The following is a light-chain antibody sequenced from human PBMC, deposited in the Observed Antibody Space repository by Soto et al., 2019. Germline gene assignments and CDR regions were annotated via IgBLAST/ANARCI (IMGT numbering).Light chain of an antibody. J-gene: IGKJ4*01. CDR1: QGISSY. CDR3: QQYYSYPRLT. V-gene: IGKV1-8*01. Sequence: AIRMTQSPSSFSASTGDRVTITCRASQGISSYLAWYQQKPGKAPKLLIYAASTWQSGVPSRFSGSGSGTDFTLTISCLQSEDFATYYCQQYYSYPRLTFGGGTKVEIK. CDR2: AAS.